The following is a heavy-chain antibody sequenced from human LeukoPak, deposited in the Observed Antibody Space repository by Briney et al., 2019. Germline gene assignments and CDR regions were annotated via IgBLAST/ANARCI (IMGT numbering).Heavy chain of an antibody. D-gene: IGHD3-10*01. CDR1: GFTFSSYG. CDR3: GKDSGYGSGSYSPPRSYYYYYYGMDV. J-gene: IGHJ6*02. Sequence: GGSLRLSCAASGFTFSSYGMHWLRQAPGKGLEWVAVISYDGSNKYYADSEKGRFTISRDNSKNTLYLQMNSLRAEETAVYYCGKDSGYGSGSYSPPRSYYYYYYGMDVWGQGTTVTVSS. CDR2: ISYDGSNK. V-gene: IGHV3-30*18.